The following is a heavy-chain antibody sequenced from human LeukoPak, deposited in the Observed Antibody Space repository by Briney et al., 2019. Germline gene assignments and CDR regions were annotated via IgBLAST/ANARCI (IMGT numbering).Heavy chain of an antibody. J-gene: IGHJ4*02. CDR3: ARAHGSATEPGTRLFDF. Sequence: GGSLRLSCAASGFTFSSYGMHWVRQAPGKGLEWVAVIWYDGSNKYYADSVKGRFTISRDNSKNTLYLQMNSLRAEDTAVYYCARAHGSATEPGTRLFDFWGQGTLVTVSS. CDR1: GFTFSSYG. V-gene: IGHV3-33*01. CDR2: IWYDGSNK. D-gene: IGHD1/OR15-1a*01.